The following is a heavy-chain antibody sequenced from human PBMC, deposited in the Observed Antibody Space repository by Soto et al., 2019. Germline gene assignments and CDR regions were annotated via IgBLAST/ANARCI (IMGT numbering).Heavy chain of an antibody. V-gene: IGHV1-69*13. Sequence: GASVKVSCKASGGTFSSYAISWVRQAPGQGLEWMGGIIPIFGTANYAQKFQGRVTITADESTSTAYMELSSLRSEDTALYYCAKDTRLGYCTNGVCYPSYYYYGMDVWGQGTTVTVSS. CDR3: AKDTRLGYCTNGVCYPSYYYYGMDV. J-gene: IGHJ6*02. CDR2: IIPIFGTA. D-gene: IGHD2-8*01. CDR1: GGTFSSYA.